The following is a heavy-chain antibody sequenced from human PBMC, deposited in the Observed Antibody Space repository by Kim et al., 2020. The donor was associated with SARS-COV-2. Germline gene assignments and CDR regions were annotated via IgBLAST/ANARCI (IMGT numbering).Heavy chain of an antibody. CDR2: IGGSGGTT. J-gene: IGHJ3*02. V-gene: IGHV3-23*01. CDR1: GFTFSRFA. CDR3: AKVVSGSYVGTDAFDT. D-gene: IGHD1-26*01. Sequence: GGSLRLSCATSGFTFSRFAMNWFRQAPGTGLEWVSAIGGSGGTTYYAESVKDRFTISRDNSKNTVFLQMRSLRVEDTAVYYCAKVVSGSYVGTDAFDTWGQGTMVTVSS.